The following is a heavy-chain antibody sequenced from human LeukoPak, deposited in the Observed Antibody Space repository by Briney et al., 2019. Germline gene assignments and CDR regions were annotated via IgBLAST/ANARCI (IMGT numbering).Heavy chain of an antibody. Sequence: PSETLSLTCTVSGGSITSGGYSWSWIRQPPGKGLEWIGYIYHSGSTYYNPSLKSRVTISVGRSKNQFSLKLSSVTAADTAVYYCASLLWFGELRDYWGQGTLVTVSS. CDR1: GGSITSGGYS. J-gene: IGHJ4*02. D-gene: IGHD3-10*01. CDR3: ASLLWFGELRDY. V-gene: IGHV4-30-2*01. CDR2: IYHSGST.